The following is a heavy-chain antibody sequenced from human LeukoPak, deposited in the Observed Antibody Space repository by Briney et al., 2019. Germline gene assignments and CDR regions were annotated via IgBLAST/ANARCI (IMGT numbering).Heavy chain of an antibody. J-gene: IGHJ4*02. CDR2: MKQDGSEI. CDR1: GFTFINYW. Sequence: GGSLRLSCAASGFTFINYWMRWVRQAPGKGLEWVANMKQDGSEIHYVDSVKGRLTISRDNAKNSLYLQMNSLRVEDTAVYYCAREMGSGYPHFDYWGQGTLVTVSS. CDR3: AREMGSGYPHFDY. V-gene: IGHV3-7*01. D-gene: IGHD3-3*01.